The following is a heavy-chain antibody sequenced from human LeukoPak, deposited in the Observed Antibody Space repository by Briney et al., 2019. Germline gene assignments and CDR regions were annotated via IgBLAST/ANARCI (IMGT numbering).Heavy chain of an antibody. V-gene: IGHV3-21*01. J-gene: IGHJ3*02. CDR2: ISSSSSYI. CDR3: ARDRGVVDRNDAFDI. Sequence: GGSLRLSCAASGFTFSSYSMNWVRQAPGKGLELVSSISSSSSYIYYADSVKGRFTISRDNAKNSLYLQMNSLRAEDTAVYYCARDRGVVDRNDAFDIWAKGQWSPSLQ. CDR1: GFTFSSYS.